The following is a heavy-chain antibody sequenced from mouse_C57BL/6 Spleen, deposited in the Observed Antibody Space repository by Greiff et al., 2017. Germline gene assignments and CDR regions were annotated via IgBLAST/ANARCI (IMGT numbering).Heavy chain of an antibody. V-gene: IGHV3-6*01. D-gene: IGHD1-1*01. J-gene: IGHJ2*01. CDR3: AREGGTVVYFDY. Sequence: EVKLQESGPGLVKPSQSLSLTCSVTGYSITSGYYWNWIRQFPGNKLEWMGYISYDGSNNYNPSLKNRISITRDTSKNQFFLKLNSVTTEDTATYYCAREGGTVVYFDYWGQGTTLTVSS. CDR1: GYSITSGYY. CDR2: ISYDGSN.